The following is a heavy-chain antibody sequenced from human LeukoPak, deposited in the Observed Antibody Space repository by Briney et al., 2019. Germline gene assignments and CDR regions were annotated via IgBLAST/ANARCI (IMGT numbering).Heavy chain of an antibody. CDR1: GFTFRSYS. D-gene: IGHD1-26*01. V-gene: IGHV3-21*01. J-gene: IGHJ6*03. CDR2: ITSSSTYI. Sequence: GGSLRLSCAASGFTFRSYSMNWVRQAPGEGLGWVSSITSSSTYIYYADSVKGRFTISRDNAKNSLYLQMNSLRAEDTAVYYCARDSTTADYYYYYMDVWGKGTTVTVSS. CDR3: ARDSTTADYYYYYMDV.